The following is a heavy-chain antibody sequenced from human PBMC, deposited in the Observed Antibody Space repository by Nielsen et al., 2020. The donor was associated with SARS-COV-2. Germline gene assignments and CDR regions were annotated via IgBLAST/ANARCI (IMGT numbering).Heavy chain of an antibody. D-gene: IGHD3-10*01. J-gene: IGHJ3*02. CDR2: IYYSGST. CDR1: GGSISSSSYY. CDR3: ARVRYYYGSGSYFAFDI. V-gene: IGHV4-61*05. Sequence: SETLSLTCTVSGGSISSSSYYWSWIRQPPGKGLEWIGYIYYSGSTNYNPSLKSRVTISVDTSKNQFSLKLSSVTAADTAVYYCARVRYYYGSGSYFAFDIWGQGTMVTVSS.